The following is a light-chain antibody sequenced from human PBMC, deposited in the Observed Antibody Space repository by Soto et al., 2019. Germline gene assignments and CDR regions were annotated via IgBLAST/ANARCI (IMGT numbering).Light chain of an antibody. CDR3: HQTDSIPET. J-gene: IGKJ1*01. CDR2: AAS. CDR1: QSISLF. Sequence: DIQMTQSPSSLSASVGDTVTITCRASQSISLFLNWYQLKPGKAPKLLIYAASSLQSGVPSRFTGNGSGTDFTLTISSLQPEDFATYYCHQTDSIPETFGQGTKVEIK. V-gene: IGKV1-39*01.